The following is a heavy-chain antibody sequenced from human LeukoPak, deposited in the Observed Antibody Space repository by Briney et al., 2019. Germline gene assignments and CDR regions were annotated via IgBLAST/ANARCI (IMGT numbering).Heavy chain of an antibody. Sequence: PSETLSLTCTVSGGSISSYYWSWIRQPPGKGLEWMGYIYYSGSTNYNTSLKSRVTVSVDTSKNQFSLKLSSLTAAATAVYYCARGDSSGTPDYWGQGTLVTVSS. J-gene: IGHJ4*02. D-gene: IGHD3-22*01. CDR1: GGSISSYY. CDR2: IYYSGST. CDR3: ARGDSSGTPDY. V-gene: IGHV4-59*12.